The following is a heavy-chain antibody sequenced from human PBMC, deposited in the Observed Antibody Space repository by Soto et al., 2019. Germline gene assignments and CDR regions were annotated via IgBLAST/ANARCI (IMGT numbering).Heavy chain of an antibody. Sequence: GGSLRLSCAASGFTFSSYAMHWVRQAPGKGLEWVAVISYDGSNKYYADSVKGRFTISRDNSKNTLYLQMNSLRAEDTAVYYCARGLSTKDETCYFDYWGQGTLVTVSS. CDR3: ARGLSTKDETCYFDY. CDR1: GFTFSSYA. D-gene: IGHD2-15*01. J-gene: IGHJ4*02. V-gene: IGHV3-30-3*01. CDR2: ISYDGSNK.